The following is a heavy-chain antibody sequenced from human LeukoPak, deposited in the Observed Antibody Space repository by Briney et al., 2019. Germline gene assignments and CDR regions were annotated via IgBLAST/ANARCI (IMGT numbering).Heavy chain of an antibody. CDR1: GYSFTSYW. CDR2: IYPGDSDT. Sequence: GESLKISCQCSGYSFTSYWIGWVRQLPGKGLEWMGIIYPGDSDTRYSPSFQGQVTISADKSISTAYLQWSSLKASDTAMYYCARREGYSGYTLVDYWGQGTLVTVSS. D-gene: IGHD5-12*01. CDR3: ARREGYSGYTLVDY. J-gene: IGHJ4*02. V-gene: IGHV5-51*01.